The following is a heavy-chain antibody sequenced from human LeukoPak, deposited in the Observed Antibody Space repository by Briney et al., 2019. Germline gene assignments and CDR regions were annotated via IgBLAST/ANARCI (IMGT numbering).Heavy chain of an antibody. CDR2: IYYSGGT. CDR1: GGSISSSSYY. CDR3: ARLLIAGATGGSAFDI. J-gene: IGHJ3*02. V-gene: IGHV4-39*01. D-gene: IGHD1-26*01. Sequence: PSETLSLTCTVFGGSISSSSYYWGWIRQPPGTGLEWIGSIYYSGGTYYNPSLKSRVTISVDTSKNQLSLKLSSVTAADTAVYYCARLLIAGATGGSAFDIWGQGTMVTVSS.